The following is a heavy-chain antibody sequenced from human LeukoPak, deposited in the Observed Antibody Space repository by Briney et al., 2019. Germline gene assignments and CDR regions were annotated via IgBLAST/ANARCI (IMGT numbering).Heavy chain of an antibody. CDR1: GFTFSTYS. D-gene: IGHD3-3*01. Sequence: GGSLRLSCAASGFTFSTYSMNWVRQAPGKGMEWVSSISSSSSYIYYTDSVKGRFTISRDNAKNSLYLQMNSLRAEDTAVYYCARDSFWTTSDFRSGTYDYWGQGTLVTVSS. CDR2: ISSSSSYI. CDR3: ARDSFWTTSDFRSGTYDY. V-gene: IGHV3-21*01. J-gene: IGHJ4*02.